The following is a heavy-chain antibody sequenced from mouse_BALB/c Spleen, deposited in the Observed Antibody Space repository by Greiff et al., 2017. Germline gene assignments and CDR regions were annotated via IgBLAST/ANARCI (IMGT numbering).Heavy chain of an antibody. V-gene: IGHV1-26*01. J-gene: IGHJ1*01. D-gene: IGHD1-1*01. CDR3: ASPYYGSSYGYFDV. Sequence: EVKLQQSGPELVKPGASVKISCKASGYSFTGYYMHWVKQSHVKSLEWIGRINPYNGATSYNQNFKDKASLTVDKSSSTAYMELHSLTSEDSAVYYCASPYYGSSYGYFDVWGAGTTVTVSS. CDR1: GYSFTGYY. CDR2: INPYNGAT.